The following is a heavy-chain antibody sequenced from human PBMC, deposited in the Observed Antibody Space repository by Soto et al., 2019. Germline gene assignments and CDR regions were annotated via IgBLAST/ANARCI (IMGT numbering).Heavy chain of an antibody. CDR3: ARDRQQLVVDFWFDP. CDR1: GFTFSCYA. CDR2: ISYDGSNK. V-gene: IGHV3-30-3*01. D-gene: IGHD6-13*01. Sequence: GGSLRLSCAASGFTFSCYAMHWVRQAPGKGLEWVAVISYDGSNKYYADSVKGRFTISRDNSKNTLYLQMNSLRAEDTAVYYCARDRQQLVVDFWFDPWGQGNLVTVSS. J-gene: IGHJ5*02.